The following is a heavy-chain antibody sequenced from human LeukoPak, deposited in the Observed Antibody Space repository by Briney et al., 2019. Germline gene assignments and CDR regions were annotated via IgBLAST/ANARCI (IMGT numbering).Heavy chain of an antibody. CDR1: GYNFAAYW. J-gene: IGHJ4*02. Sequence: GESLKISCKGSGYNFAAYWICWVRQMPGKGLEWMGVVYPGDSDTRYSPSFQGQVTISADESISTAYLQWSSLKASDTAMYYCARSSDYVFDYWGQGTLVTVSS. CDR2: VYPGDSDT. CDR3: ARSSDYVFDY. D-gene: IGHD4-17*01. V-gene: IGHV5-51*01.